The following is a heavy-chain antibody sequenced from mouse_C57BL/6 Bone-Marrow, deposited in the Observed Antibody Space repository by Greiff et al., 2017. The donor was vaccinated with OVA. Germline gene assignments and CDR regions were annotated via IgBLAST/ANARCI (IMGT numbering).Heavy chain of an antibody. Sequence: EVQLQQSGAELVRPGASVKLSCTASGFNIKDYYMHWVKQRPEQGLEWIGRIDPEDGDTEYAPKFQGKATMTADTSSNTAYLQLSSLTSEDTAVYYCTTGDGSPWFAYWGQGTLVTVSA. D-gene: IGHD1-1*01. J-gene: IGHJ3*01. CDR3: TTGDGSPWFAY. CDR1: GFNIKDYY. V-gene: IGHV14-1*01. CDR2: IDPEDGDT.